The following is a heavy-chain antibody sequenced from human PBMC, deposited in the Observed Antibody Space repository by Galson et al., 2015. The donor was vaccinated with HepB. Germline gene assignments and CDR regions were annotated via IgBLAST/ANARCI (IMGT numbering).Heavy chain of an antibody. CDR1: GYTFTTYW. D-gene: IGHD6-19*01. J-gene: IGHJ4*02. V-gene: IGHV5-51*03. Sequence: QSGAEVKKPGESLKISCKGSGYTFTTYWIGWVRQMPGKGLEWMGIIYPGNSDTRYSPSFQGQVTISADKSITTAYLQWSSLKASDSAMYYCATRFRSSDWFWVYWGQGTLVTVSS. CDR2: IYPGNSDT. CDR3: ATRFRSSDWFWVY.